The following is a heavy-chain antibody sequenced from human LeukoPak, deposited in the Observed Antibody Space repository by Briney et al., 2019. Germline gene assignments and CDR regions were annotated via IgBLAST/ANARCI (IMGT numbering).Heavy chain of an antibody. J-gene: IGHJ3*02. CDR3: VKAAPGPHDAFDI. Sequence: SETLSLACTVSGGSISSYYWNWIRQPPGKGLEWIGDIHYSGITNYNPSLKSRVTISLDTSKKQFSLKLSSVTAAGTAVYFCVKAAPGPHDAFDIWGQGTVVTVSS. CDR2: IHYSGIT. D-gene: IGHD6-6*01. CDR1: GGSISSYY. V-gene: IGHV4-59*08.